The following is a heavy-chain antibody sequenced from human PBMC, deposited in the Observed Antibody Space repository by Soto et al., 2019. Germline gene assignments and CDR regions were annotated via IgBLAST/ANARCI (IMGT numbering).Heavy chain of an antibody. D-gene: IGHD3-3*01. Sequence: XAILSLTCTVCGGSISSYYGSWIRQPPGKGLEWIGYIYYSGSTNYNPSLKSRVTISVDTSKNQFSLKLSSVTAADTAVYYCARDSYDFWSGSSSATRGMDVWGQGTTVTVSS. CDR1: GGSISSYY. J-gene: IGHJ6*02. CDR3: ARDSYDFWSGSSSATRGMDV. V-gene: IGHV4-59*01. CDR2: IYYSGST.